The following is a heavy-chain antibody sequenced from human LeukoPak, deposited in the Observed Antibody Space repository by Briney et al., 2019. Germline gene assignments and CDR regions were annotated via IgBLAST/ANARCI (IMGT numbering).Heavy chain of an antibody. CDR1: GGSISSHY. Sequence: SETLSLTCTVSGGSISSHYWSWIRQPPGKGLEWIGYIYYSGSTNYNPSLKSRVTISVDTSKNQFSLKLSSVTAADTAVYYCARAVSTSWTYCYYYYMDVWGKGTTVTVSS. J-gene: IGHJ6*03. V-gene: IGHV4-59*11. CDR3: ARAVSTSWTYCYYYYMDV. CDR2: IYYSGST. D-gene: IGHD2-2*01.